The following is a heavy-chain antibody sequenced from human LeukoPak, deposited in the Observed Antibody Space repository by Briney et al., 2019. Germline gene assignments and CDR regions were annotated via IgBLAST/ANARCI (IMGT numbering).Heavy chain of an antibody. V-gene: IGHV1-24*01. Sequence: GASVKVCCKISGYSLSDLSIHWVREAPGEGLEWMGGFDSENNKMVYSQKFQGRVTMTEDTSADTASMELTSLRSEDTAVYFCATDRVYRSSGRSWGFFDYWGQGSLVIVSS. CDR3: ATDRVYRSSGRSWGFFDY. D-gene: IGHD6-19*01. J-gene: IGHJ4*02. CDR2: FDSENNKM. CDR1: GYSLSDLS.